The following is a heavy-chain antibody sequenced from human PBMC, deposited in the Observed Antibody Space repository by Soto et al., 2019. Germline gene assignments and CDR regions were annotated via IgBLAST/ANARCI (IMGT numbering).Heavy chain of an antibody. CDR3: ARGAEILRSFDWLMPKGMDV. CDR2: ISYDGNNQ. V-gene: IGHV3-30-3*01. CDR1: GFTFNTYA. Sequence: QVQLVESGGGAVQPGRSLRLSCTASGFTFNTYAFYWLRQAPGKGLECVAVISYDGNNQYYAESVKGRFTISRDNSKNTLYLEMNRLRVEDTALYYCARGAEILRSFDWLMPKGMDVWGRGTTVIVSS. J-gene: IGHJ6*02. D-gene: IGHD3-9*01.